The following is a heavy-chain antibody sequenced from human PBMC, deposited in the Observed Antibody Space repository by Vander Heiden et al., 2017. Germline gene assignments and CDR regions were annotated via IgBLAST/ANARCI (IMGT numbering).Heavy chain of an antibody. V-gene: IGHV3-9*01. Sequence: EVQLVESGGGLVQPGRSLRLSCAASGFTFDDYAMHWVRQAPGKGLEWVSGISLNSGSFGYADSVKGRFTISRDNAKNSLYLQMNSLRAEDTALYYCAKDMTDYYGSGAVSSCMDVWGQGTTVTVSS. D-gene: IGHD3-10*01. CDR3: AKDMTDYYGSGAVSSCMDV. CDR1: GFTFDDYA. CDR2: ISLNSGSF. J-gene: IGHJ6*02.